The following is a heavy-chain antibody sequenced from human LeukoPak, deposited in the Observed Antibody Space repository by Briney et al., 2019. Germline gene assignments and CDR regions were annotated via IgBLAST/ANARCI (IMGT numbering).Heavy chain of an antibody. Sequence: ASVKVSCKASGYTFTSYGISWVRQAPGQGLEWMGWISAYNGNTNYAQKHQGRVTMTTDTSTSTAYMELRSLRSDDTAVYYCASTIDPYDSSGYYNYWGQGTLVTVSS. D-gene: IGHD3-22*01. CDR2: ISAYNGNT. V-gene: IGHV1-18*01. J-gene: IGHJ4*02. CDR1: GYTFTSYG. CDR3: ASTIDPYDSSGYYNY.